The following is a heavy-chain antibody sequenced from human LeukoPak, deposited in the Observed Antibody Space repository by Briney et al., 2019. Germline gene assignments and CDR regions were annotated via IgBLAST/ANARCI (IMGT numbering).Heavy chain of an antibody. D-gene: IGHD3-10*01. V-gene: IGHV4-61*02. Sequence: SETLSLTCTVSGGSISSGNYYWTWIRQPAGKGLEWIGRIYSSGSTNYNPSLKSRVTISVDTSKNQFSLKLSSVTAADTAVYYCARYYYGSGSSYFDYWGQGTLVTGSS. CDR2: IYSSGST. CDR1: GGSISSGNYY. CDR3: ARYYYGSGSSYFDY. J-gene: IGHJ4*02.